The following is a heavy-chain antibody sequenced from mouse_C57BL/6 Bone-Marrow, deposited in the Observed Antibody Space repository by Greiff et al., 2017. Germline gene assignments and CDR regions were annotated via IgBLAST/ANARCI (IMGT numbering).Heavy chain of an antibody. D-gene: IGHD2-1*01. CDR2: IYPRSGNT. CDR3: ARWIYYGNWVFDY. CDR1: GYTFTSYG. Sequence: VQLQQSGAELARPGASVKLSCKASGYTFTSYGISWVKQRTGQGLEWIGEIYPRSGNTYYNEKFKGKATLTADKSSSTAYMELRSLTSDDSAVYFCARWIYYGNWVFDYWGQGTTVTVSS. V-gene: IGHV1-81*01. J-gene: IGHJ2*01.